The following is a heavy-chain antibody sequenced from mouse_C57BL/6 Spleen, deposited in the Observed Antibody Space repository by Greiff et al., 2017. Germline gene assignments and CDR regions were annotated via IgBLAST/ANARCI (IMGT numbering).Heavy chain of an antibody. CDR1: GFTFSSYG. D-gene: IGHD1-1*01. Sequence: EVQVVESGGDLVKPGGSLKLSCAASGFTFSSYGMSWVRQTPDKRLEWVATISSGGGYTYYPDSVKGRFTISRDNAKNTLYLEMSSLKSVDTARYYCARYYYGSSHYAMDYWGQGTSVTVSS. V-gene: IGHV5-6*01. J-gene: IGHJ4*01. CDR3: ARYYYGSSHYAMDY. CDR2: ISSGGGYT.